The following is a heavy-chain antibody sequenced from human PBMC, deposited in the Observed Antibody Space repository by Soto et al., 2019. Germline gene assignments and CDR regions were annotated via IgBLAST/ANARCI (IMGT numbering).Heavy chain of an antibody. CDR2: IYPGDSDT. V-gene: IGHV5-51*01. CDR3: ARYSGSYWHYLDF. CDR1: GCSFSSHW. J-gene: IGHJ4*02. Sequence: XESLKISCKGSGCSFSSHWVAWVRQMPEKGLEWIGTIYPGDSDTKYSSAFRGHVTISADTSVSTAYLQWRSLEATDSAIYYCARYSGSYWHYLDFWGQGTLVTVSS. D-gene: IGHD1-26*01.